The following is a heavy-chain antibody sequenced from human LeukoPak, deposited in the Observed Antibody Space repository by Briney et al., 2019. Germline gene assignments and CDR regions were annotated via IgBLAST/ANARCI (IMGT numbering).Heavy chain of an antibody. J-gene: IGHJ6*02. Sequence: GGSLRLSCAASGFTFDDYAMHWVRQAPGKGLEWVSGISWNSGSIGYADSVKGRFTISRDNAKNSLYQQMSNLRAEDTAVYFCARGGGLDVWGQGATVTVSS. CDR2: ISWNSGSI. V-gene: IGHV3-9*01. CDR3: ARGGGLDV. CDR1: GFTFDDYA. D-gene: IGHD3-16*01.